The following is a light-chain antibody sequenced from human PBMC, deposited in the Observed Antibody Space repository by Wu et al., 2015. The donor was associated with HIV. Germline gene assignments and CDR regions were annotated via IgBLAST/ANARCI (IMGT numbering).Light chain of an antibody. CDR3: QQYGSSPPIT. CDR1: QTISYY. V-gene: IGKV1-27*01. CDR2: SAS. J-gene: IGKJ5*01. Sequence: DIQMTQSPSSLSASVGDRVTITCRASQTISYYLAWYQQKPGRVPELLIYSASTLRPGVPSRFSGTGYGTEFTLTISRLEPEDFAVYYCQQYGSSPPITFGQGTRLEIK.